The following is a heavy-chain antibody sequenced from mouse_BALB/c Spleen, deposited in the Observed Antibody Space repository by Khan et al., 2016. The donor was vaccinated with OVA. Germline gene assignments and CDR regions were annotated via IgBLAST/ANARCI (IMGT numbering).Heavy chain of an antibody. CDR2: IIYTGYT. CDR3: ARSTYRYAFVY. CDR1: GYSITTGY. V-gene: IGHV3-8*02. J-gene: IGHJ3*01. D-gene: IGHD2-14*01. Sequence: EVKLLESGPSLVKPSQTLSLTCSVTGYSITTGYWNWIRKFPGNKLEYMGYIIYTGYTYYNPSLKSRISITRHTSNTQYYLQLNSVTDEDTATYYCARSTYRYAFVYWGQGTLVTVSA.